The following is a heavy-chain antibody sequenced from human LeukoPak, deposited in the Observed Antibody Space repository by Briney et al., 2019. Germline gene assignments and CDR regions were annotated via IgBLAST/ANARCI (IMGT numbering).Heavy chain of an antibody. J-gene: IGHJ3*02. V-gene: IGHV5-51*01. CDR2: IYPADSDT. Sequence: GESLKISCKGYGYSFSSYWIGWVRQMPGKGLEWMGIIYPADSDTKYSPSFQGQVTISADKSISTAYLQWSSLKASGTAMYYCARQVSAASDIWGQGTMVIVSS. CDR3: ARQVSAASDI. D-gene: IGHD2-2*01. CDR1: GYSFSSYW.